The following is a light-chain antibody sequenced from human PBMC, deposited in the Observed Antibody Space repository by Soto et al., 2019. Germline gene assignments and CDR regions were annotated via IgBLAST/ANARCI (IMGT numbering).Light chain of an antibody. CDR1: SSNIGAGYD. CDR2: GNS. V-gene: IGLV1-40*01. CDR3: QSYDSSLSGYV. Sequence: QSVLTQPPSVSGAPGQRVTISRTGSSSNIGAGYDVHWYQQLPGTAPKLLIYGNSNRPSGVPDRFSGSKSGTSASLAITVIQAEDEADYYCQSYDSSLSGYVFGTGTKLTVL. J-gene: IGLJ1*01.